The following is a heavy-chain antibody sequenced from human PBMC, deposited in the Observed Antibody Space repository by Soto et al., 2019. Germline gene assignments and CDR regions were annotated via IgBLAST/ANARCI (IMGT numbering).Heavy chain of an antibody. Sequence: EVQLLESGGGLVQPGGSLRLSCAASGFTFSSYAMSWVRQAPGKGLEWVSAISGSGGSTYYADSVKGRFTISRDNSKNTLYLQMNSLRAEDTAVYYCAKDCCSSTSSRVGGWFDPWGQGTLVTVSS. CDR1: GFTFSSYA. CDR3: AKDCCSSTSSRVGGWFDP. J-gene: IGHJ5*02. V-gene: IGHV3-23*01. D-gene: IGHD2-2*01. CDR2: ISGSGGST.